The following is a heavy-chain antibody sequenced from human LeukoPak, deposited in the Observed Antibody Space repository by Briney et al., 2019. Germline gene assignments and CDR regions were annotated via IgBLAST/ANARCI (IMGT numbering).Heavy chain of an antibody. CDR3: ARGRGISGSYGFDP. J-gene: IGHJ5*02. Sequence: SETLSLTCTVSGGSISSSSYYWGWIRQPPGKGLEWIGSIYYSGSTYYNPSLKSRVTISVDTSKDQFSLKLSPVTAADTAVYYCARGRGISGSYGFDPWGQGTLVTVSS. CDR2: IYYSGST. CDR1: GGSISSSSYY. V-gene: IGHV4-39*07. D-gene: IGHD1-26*01.